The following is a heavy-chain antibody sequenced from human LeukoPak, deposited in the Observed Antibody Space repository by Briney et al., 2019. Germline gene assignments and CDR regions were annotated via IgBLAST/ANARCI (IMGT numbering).Heavy chain of an antibody. CDR1: GFTFSTYC. CDR2: ICPDGTVT. J-gene: IGHJ4*02. V-gene: IGHV3-74*01. CDR3: VRDFRSADY. Sequence: GGSLRLSCAASGFTFSTYCMHWVRQAPGKGPMWVSRICPDGTVTNYADSVKARFIISRDNARNTVYLQMNSLRVEDTAVYYCVRDFRSADYWGQGTLATVSS.